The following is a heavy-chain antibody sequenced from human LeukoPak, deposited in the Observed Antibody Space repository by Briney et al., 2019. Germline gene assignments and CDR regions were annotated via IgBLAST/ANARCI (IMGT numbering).Heavy chain of an antibody. J-gene: IGHJ4*02. V-gene: IGHV3-74*01. D-gene: IGHD6-13*01. CDR1: GFTVTNAW. CDR2: INSDGSST. CDR3: ARVAAAGTVFDY. Sequence: GGSLRLSCAASGFTVTNAWMSWVRQAPGMGLEWVSRINSDGSSTSYADSVKGRFTISRDNAKNTLYLQMNSLRAEDTAVYYCARVAAAGTVFDYWGQGTLVTVSS.